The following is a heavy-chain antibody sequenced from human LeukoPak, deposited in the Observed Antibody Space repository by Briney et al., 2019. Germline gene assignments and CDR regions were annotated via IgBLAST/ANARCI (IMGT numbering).Heavy chain of an antibody. CDR3: ARDHNYAFDN. D-gene: IGHD1-1*01. J-gene: IGHJ4*02. CDR1: GFPFIEYS. Sequence: GGSLRLSCTASGFPFIEYSMNWVRQAPGKGLEWISYIGIDSGNTRYADSVRGRFAISADKAKNSLYLQMNSLRVEDTAVYYCARDHNYAFDNWGQGTLVSVAS. V-gene: IGHV3-48*01. CDR2: IGIDSGNT.